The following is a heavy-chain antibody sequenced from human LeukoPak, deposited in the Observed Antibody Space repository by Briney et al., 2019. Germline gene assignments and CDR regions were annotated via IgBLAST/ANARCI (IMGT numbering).Heavy chain of an antibody. CDR2: ITTYNGYT. CDR3: ARLSGSYYIFDY. CDR1: GYTFTNYG. V-gene: IGHV1-18*01. Sequence: ASVKVSCKASGYTFTNYGISWMRQAPGQGLEWMGWITTYNGYTNYAQKFQGRVTMTTDTSTSTAYMELRSLRSDDAAVYYCARLSGSYYIFDYWGQGTLVTVYS. J-gene: IGHJ4*02. D-gene: IGHD1-26*01.